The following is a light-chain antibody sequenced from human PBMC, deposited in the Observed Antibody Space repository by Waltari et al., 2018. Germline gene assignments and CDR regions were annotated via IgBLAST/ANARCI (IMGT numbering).Light chain of an antibody. Sequence: VVTQSPATLSVSPGERATLSCRASQNINNHLAWYQQKPGQAPRLLISGASTRATGVPARFSGSGSGTDFTLTISSLQSDDFAVYYCYQYNNVRTFGQGTKVEIK. CDR2: GAS. V-gene: IGKV3D-15*01. J-gene: IGKJ1*01. CDR3: YQYNNVRT. CDR1: QNINNH.